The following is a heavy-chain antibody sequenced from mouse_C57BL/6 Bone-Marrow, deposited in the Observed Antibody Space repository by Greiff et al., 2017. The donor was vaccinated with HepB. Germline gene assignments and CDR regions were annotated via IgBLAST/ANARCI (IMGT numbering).Heavy chain of an antibody. CDR2: IDPSDSYT. V-gene: IGHV1-50*01. D-gene: IGHD2-3*01. CDR1: GYTFTSYW. Sequence: QVQLQQPGAELVKPGASVKLSCKASGYTFTSYWMQWVKQRPGQGLEWIGEIDPSDSYTNYNQKFKGKATLTVDTSSSTAYMQLSSLTSEDSAVYYCARGYFRFAYWGQGTTLTVSS. J-gene: IGHJ2*01. CDR3: ARGYFRFAY.